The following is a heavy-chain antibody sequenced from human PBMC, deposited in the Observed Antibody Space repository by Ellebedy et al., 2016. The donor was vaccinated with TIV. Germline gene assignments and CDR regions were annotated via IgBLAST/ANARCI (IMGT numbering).Heavy chain of an antibody. CDR3: ARDTDHGDY. CDR2: IWYDGSNK. V-gene: IGHV3-33*08. CDR1: GFTFSSYA. Sequence: PGGSLRLSCAASGFTFSSYAMNWVRQAPGKGLEWVAVIWYDGSNKYYADSVKGRFTISRDNAKNSLYLQMNSLRDEDTAVYYCARDTDHGDYWGQGTLVTVSS. D-gene: IGHD1-14*01. J-gene: IGHJ4*02.